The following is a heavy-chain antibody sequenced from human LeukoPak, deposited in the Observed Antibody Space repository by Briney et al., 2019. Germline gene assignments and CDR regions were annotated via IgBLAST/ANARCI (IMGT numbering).Heavy chain of an antibody. J-gene: IGHJ4*02. Sequence: GASVKVSCKASGGTFSSYAISWVRQAPGQGLEWMGRIIPILGIANYAQKFQGRVTITADKSTSTAYMELSSLRSEDTAVYYCARDKKTGSGYDFGYYGQFDYWGQGTLVTVSS. CDR3: ARDKKTGSGYDFGYYGQFDY. V-gene: IGHV1-69*04. CDR2: IIPILGIA. D-gene: IGHD5-12*01. CDR1: GGTFSSYA.